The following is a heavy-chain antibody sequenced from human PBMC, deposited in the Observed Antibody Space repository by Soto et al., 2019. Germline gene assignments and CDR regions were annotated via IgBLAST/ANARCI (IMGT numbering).Heavy chain of an antibody. CDR1: GLSLSTTGVG. D-gene: IGHD2-21*02. J-gene: IGHJ6*02. Sequence: QITLKESGPTLVKPTQTLTLTCTFSGLSLSTTGVGVGWIRQPPGKALEWLALIYWDDDKRYSPSLKSRLTTTKDTSNNQVVLTMTNMDPVDTATYYCVQSQCGGDCLQSYSSHSYYGLDVWGQGTTVTVSS. V-gene: IGHV2-5*02. CDR2: IYWDDDK. CDR3: VQSQCGGDCLQSYSSHSYYGLDV.